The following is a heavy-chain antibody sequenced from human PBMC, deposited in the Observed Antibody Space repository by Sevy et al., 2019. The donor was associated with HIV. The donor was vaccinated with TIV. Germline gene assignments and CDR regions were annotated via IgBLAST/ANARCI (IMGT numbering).Heavy chain of an antibody. D-gene: IGHD1-26*01. CDR1: GFTFSSYW. V-gene: IGHV3-74*01. J-gene: IGHJ5*02. CDR2: IKTDGSDT. Sequence: GGSLRLSCAASGFTFSSYWMHWVRQAPGKGLVWVSRIKTDGSDTSYADSVKGRFTISRDNTKNTLYLQMNSLRAEDTAVYYCARRPTDQSGSYWFDPWGQRTLVTDSS. CDR3: ARRPTDQSGSYWFDP.